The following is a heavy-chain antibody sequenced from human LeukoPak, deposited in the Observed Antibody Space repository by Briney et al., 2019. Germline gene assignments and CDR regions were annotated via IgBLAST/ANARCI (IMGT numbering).Heavy chain of an antibody. J-gene: IGHJ6*02. D-gene: IGHD1-26*01. CDR2: INHSGST. Sequence: PSETLSLTCAVYGGSFSGYYWSWIRQPPGKGLEWIGEINHSGSTNYNPSLKSRVTISVDTSKNQFSLKLSSVTAADTAVYYCARGVGGASGYYYYGMDVWGQGTTVTVSS. V-gene: IGHV4-34*01. CDR1: GGSFSGYY. CDR3: ARGVGGASGYYYYGMDV.